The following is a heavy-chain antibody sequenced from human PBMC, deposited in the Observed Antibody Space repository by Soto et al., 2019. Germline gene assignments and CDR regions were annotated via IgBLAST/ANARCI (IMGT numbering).Heavy chain of an antibody. CDR3: ATWHEREHAYDV. Sequence: ESGGGLMQPGESLRLSCAASGLTVSGKKYVAWVRQAPGKGLEWVSALYDVDGSFYADSVKGRFTTSSDSSTTTVYLQMNGLRPDDTAVYYCATWHEREHAYDVWGQGTTLTVSS. CDR1: GLTVSGKKY. D-gene: IGHD1-1*01. CDR2: LYDVDGS. J-gene: IGHJ3*01. V-gene: IGHV3-53*01.